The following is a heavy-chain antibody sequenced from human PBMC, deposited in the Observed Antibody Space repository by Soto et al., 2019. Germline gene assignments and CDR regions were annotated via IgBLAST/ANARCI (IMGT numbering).Heavy chain of an antibody. V-gene: IGHV2-70*01. Sequence: SGPTLVNPTQTLTLTCTFSGCSLSTSGMCVSWIRQPPGKALEWLALIDWDDDKYYSTSLKTRLTISKDTSKNQVVLTMTNMDPVDTATYYCARSPGYSSSPNYYGMDVWGQGTTVTVSS. D-gene: IGHD6-13*01. CDR3: ARSPGYSSSPNYYGMDV. CDR1: GCSLSTSGMC. J-gene: IGHJ6*02. CDR2: IDWDDDK.